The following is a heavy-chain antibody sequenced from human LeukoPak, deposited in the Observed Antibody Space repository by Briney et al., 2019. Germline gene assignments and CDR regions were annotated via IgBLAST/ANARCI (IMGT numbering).Heavy chain of an antibody. V-gene: IGHV4-30-2*01. Sequence: PSVTLSLTCAVSGGSISSGGYSWSWIRQPPGKGLEWIGYIYHSGSTYYNPSLKSRVTISVDRSKNQFSLKLSSVTAADTAVYYCARTADYGDYFDYWGQGTLVTVSS. CDR2: IYHSGST. J-gene: IGHJ4*02. D-gene: IGHD4-17*01. CDR3: ARTADYGDYFDY. CDR1: GGSISSGGYS.